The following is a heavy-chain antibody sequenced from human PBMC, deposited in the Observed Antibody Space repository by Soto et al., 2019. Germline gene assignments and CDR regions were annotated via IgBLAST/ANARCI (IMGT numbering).Heavy chain of an antibody. CDR3: ARDGRGSGYDLYYYGMDV. CDR1: GGTFSSYT. J-gene: IGHJ6*02. D-gene: IGHD5-12*01. CDR2: IIPILGIA. V-gene: IGHV1-69*08. Sequence: QVQLVQSGAEVKKPGSSVKVSCKASGGTFSSYTISWVRQAPGQGLEWMGRIIPILGIANYAQKFQGRVTITADKSTSTXYMERSSLRSEDTAVYYCARDGRGSGYDLYYYGMDVWGQGTTVTVSS.